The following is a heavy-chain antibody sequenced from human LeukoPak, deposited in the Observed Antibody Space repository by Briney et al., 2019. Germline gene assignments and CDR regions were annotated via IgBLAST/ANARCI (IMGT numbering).Heavy chain of an antibody. CDR3: ARGSDQRGYSGEIDY. Sequence: GRSLRLSCAASGFTLSSYAMHWVRQAPGKGLEWVAVISYDGSNKYYADSVKGRFTISRDNSKNTLYLQMNSLRAEDTAVYYCARGSDQRGYSGEIDYWGQGTLVTVSS. V-gene: IGHV3-30*04. CDR1: GFTLSSYA. CDR2: ISYDGSNK. D-gene: IGHD5-12*01. J-gene: IGHJ4*02.